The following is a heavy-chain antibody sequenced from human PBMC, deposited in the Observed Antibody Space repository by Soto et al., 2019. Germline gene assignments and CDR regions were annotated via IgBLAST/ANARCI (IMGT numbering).Heavy chain of an antibody. J-gene: IGHJ4*02. CDR3: ARVFRPQNAVATLNFAY. CDR2: ISAYNGNT. D-gene: IGHD6-19*01. V-gene: IGHV1-18*01. CDR1: GYSFTNYG. Sequence: QVQLVQSGAEVRKPGASVKVSCKASGYSFTNYGISWVRQAPGQGLEWMGWISAYNGNTKFAQKVQGRVTMATDTSTATAYMELRSLRSDDTAVYYCARVFRPQNAVATLNFAYWGQGTLVTVSS.